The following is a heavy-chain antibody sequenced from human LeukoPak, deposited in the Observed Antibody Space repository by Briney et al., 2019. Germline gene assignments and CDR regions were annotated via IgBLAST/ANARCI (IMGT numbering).Heavy chain of an antibody. CDR2: IYSGSST. V-gene: IGHV3-53*01. CDR1: GFTVRSNY. Sequence: GGSLRLSCAASGFTVRSNYMSWVRQAPGKGLEWVSLIYSGSSTYYADSVRGRFTISRDNSNNTLFLQMNSLRAEDTALYYCAKSRSSGSSSSNYWGQGTLVTVSS. D-gene: IGHD6-13*01. CDR3: AKSRSSGSSSSNY. J-gene: IGHJ4*02.